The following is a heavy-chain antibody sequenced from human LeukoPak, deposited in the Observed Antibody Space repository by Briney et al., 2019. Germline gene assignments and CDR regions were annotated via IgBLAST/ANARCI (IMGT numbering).Heavy chain of an antibody. V-gene: IGHV1-69*06. Sequence: GASVKVSCKASGYTFTGYYMHWVRQAPGQGLEWMGGIIPIFGTANYAQKFQGRVTITADKSTSTAYMELSSLRSEDTAVYYCATRRVLLWFGELLPLDYWAREPWSPSPQ. J-gene: IGHJ4*02. CDR1: GYTFTGYY. D-gene: IGHD3-10*01. CDR3: ATRRVLLWFGELLPLDY. CDR2: IIPIFGTA.